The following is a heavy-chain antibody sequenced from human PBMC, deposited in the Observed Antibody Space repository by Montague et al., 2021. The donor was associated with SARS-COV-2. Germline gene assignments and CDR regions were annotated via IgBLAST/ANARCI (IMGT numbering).Heavy chain of an antibody. CDR3: ARGSTVTHY. CDR2: INHSGST. D-gene: IGHD4-17*01. CDR1: GGSFSGYY. Sequence: SETLSLTCAVYGGSFSGYYWSWIRQPPGKGLEWVGEINHSGSTNYNPSLKSRVTISVDTSKNQFSLKLSSVTAADTAVYYCARGSTVTHYWGQGTLVTVSS. J-gene: IGHJ4*02. V-gene: IGHV4-34*01.